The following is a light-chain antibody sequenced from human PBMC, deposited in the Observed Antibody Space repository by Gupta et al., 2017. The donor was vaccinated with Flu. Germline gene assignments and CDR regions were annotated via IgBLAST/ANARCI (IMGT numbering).Light chain of an antibody. J-gene: IGKJ1*01. CDR1: QLISTY. Sequence: SLSGCVGDRVTITCRASQLISTYLNWFQHEPGQVPKLLIYTAFTLQAGGPPRFSGSGSRTDFTLTIVSLQPVDFETYYCQQSFSDHGTFGPGTRVEV. CDR3: QQSFSDHGT. CDR2: TAF. V-gene: IGKV1-39*01.